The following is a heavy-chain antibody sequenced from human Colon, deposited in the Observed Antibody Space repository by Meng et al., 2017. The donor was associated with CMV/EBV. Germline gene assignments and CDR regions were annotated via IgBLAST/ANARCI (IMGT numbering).Heavy chain of an antibody. CDR3: ARVLLWFGGGQYYGMDV. CDR2: TYYKSKWHN. V-gene: IGHV6-1*01. CDR1: GDSVSSNSAA. Sequence: SQTLSLTCAISGDSVSSNSAAWNWIRQSPSRGLEWLGRTYYKSKWHNDYAVSVKSRITINPDTSKNQFSLQLNSVTPEDTAVYYCARVLLWFGGGQYYGMDVWGQGTTVTVSS. J-gene: IGHJ6*02. D-gene: IGHD3-10*01.